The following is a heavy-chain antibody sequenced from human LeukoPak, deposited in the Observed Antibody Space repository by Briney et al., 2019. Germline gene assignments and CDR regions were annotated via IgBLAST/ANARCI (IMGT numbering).Heavy chain of an antibody. D-gene: IGHD3-3*01. CDR1: GGSISSSSYY. V-gene: IGHV4-39*01. J-gene: IGHJ3*02. CDR3: ARQGFWSGYNDAFDI. Sequence: SQTLSLTCTVSGGSISSSSYYWGWIRQPPGKGLEWIGSIYYSGSTYYNPSLKSRVTISVDTSKNQFSLKLSSVTAADTAVYYCARQGFWSGYNDAFDIWGQGTMVTVSS. CDR2: IYYSGST.